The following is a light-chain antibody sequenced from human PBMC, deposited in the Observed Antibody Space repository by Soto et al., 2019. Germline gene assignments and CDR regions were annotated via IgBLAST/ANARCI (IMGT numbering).Light chain of an antibody. CDR1: QSVISN. CDR3: HQYGTSPRT. V-gene: IGKV3-20*01. J-gene: IGKJ1*01. CDR2: GAS. Sequence: EIVMTQSPATLSMSPGERATLSCRASQSVISNLAWYQQKPGQAPRLLIYGASTRATGIPARFSGSGSGTDFNLTVSRLAPEDFAVYYCHQYGTSPRTFGQGTKVDI.